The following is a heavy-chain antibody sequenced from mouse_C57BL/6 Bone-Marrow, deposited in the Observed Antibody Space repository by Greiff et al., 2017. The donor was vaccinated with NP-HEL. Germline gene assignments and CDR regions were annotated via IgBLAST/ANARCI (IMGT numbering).Heavy chain of an antibody. J-gene: IGHJ4*01. Sequence: EVQLQESGGDLVKPGGSLKLSCAASGFTFSSYAMSWVRQTPEKRLEWVATISDGGSYTYYPDNVKGRFTISRDNAKNNLYLQMSHLKSEDTAMYYCARDRGYYGNYAMDYWGQGTSVTVSS. CDR2: ISDGGSYT. CDR3: ARDRGYYGNYAMDY. D-gene: IGHD2-1*01. CDR1: GFTFSSYA. V-gene: IGHV5-4*01.